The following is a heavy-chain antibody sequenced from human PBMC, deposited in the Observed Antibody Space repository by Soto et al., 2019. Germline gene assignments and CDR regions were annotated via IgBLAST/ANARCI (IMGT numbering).Heavy chain of an antibody. J-gene: IGHJ4*02. D-gene: IGHD3-22*01. V-gene: IGHV3-30*18. CDR1: GFTFSSYV. Sequence: PGGSLRLSCAASGFTFSSYVMHWVRQAPGKGLEWVAVISYDGSNKYYADSVKGRFTISRDNSKNTLYLQMNSLRAEDTAVYYCAKLFVVTTHQAHDYWGQGTLVNVSS. CDR2: ISYDGSNK. CDR3: AKLFVVTTHQAHDY.